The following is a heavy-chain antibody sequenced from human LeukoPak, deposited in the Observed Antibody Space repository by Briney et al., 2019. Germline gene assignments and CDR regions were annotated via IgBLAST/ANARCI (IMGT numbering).Heavy chain of an antibody. Sequence: HPGGSLRLSCAASGFTFSSHAMSWVRQAPGKGLEWVSSISYSGDTTYYADSVKGRLIISRDNSKNTLALQMNSLRDEHTAIYYRARGTLAGYFLGYWGRGTLVTVSS. CDR1: GFTFSSHA. CDR2: ISYSGDTT. D-gene: IGHD6-19*01. V-gene: IGHV3-23*01. CDR3: ARGTLAGYFLGY. J-gene: IGHJ4*02.